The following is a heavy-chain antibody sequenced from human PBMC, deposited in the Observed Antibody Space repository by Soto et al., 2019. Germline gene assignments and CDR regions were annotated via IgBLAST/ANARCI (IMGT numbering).Heavy chain of an antibody. CDR1: GGTFSSYA. CDR3: ARANPGVLPNDYYYYYGMDV. J-gene: IGHJ6*02. V-gene: IGHV1-69*01. Sequence: QVQLVQSGAEVKKPGSSVKVSCKPSGGTFSSYAISWVRQAPGQGLEWMGGIIPIFGTANYAQKFQGRVTITADESTSTAYMELSSLRSEDTAVYYCARANPGVLPNDYYYYYGMDVWGQGTTVTVSS. D-gene: IGHD3-10*01. CDR2: IIPIFGTA.